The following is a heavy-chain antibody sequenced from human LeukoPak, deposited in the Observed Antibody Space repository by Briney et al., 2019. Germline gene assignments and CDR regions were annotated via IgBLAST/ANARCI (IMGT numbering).Heavy chain of an antibody. CDR1: GGSFSGYY. J-gene: IGHJ3*02. V-gene: IGHV4-34*01. D-gene: IGHD1-14*01. CDR3: ARGSAGENAFDI. CDR2: INHSGST. Sequence: SETLSLTCAVYGGSFSGYYWSWIRQPPGNGLEWNGEINHSGSTNYNPSLKSRATISVDTSKNQCSLKLSSVTAADTAVYYCARGSAGENAFDIWGQGTMVTVSS.